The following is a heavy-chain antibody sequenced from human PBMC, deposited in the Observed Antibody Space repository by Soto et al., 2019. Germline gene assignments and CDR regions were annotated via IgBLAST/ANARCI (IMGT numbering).Heavy chain of an antibody. CDR3: VKTPGYSAAAAGTKPFDY. J-gene: IGHJ4*02. D-gene: IGHD6-13*01. CDR1: GLTFNNYA. V-gene: IGHV3-30-3*02. CDR2: ISYDGSNE. Sequence: LRLSCAASGLTFNNYAMHWVRQAPGKGLEWVAVISYDGSNEYYADSVKGRFTISRDNSRNTLYLQMNSLRAEDTAVYYCVKTPGYSAAAAGTKPFDYWGQGTLVTVSS.